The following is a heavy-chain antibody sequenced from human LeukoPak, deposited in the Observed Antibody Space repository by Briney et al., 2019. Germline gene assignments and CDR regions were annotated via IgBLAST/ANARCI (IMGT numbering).Heavy chain of an antibody. J-gene: IGHJ4*02. CDR1: GGSISSSSYY. V-gene: IGHV4-39*01. CDR2: IYYSGST. Sequence: SETLSLTCTVSGGSISSSSYYWGWIRRPPGKGLEWIGSIYYSGSTYYNPSLKSRVTISVDTSKNQFSLKLSSVTAADTAVYYCARQTVRGSTRDYWGQGTLVTVSS. D-gene: IGHD3-10*01. CDR3: ARQTVRGSTRDY.